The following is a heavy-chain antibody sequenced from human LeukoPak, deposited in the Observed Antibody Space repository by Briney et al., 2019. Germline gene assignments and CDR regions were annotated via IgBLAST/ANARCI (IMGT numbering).Heavy chain of an antibody. Sequence: GGSLKLSCAASEFTFSSYWMSWVRHAPGKGLEWVANIKQDGSEKNCVDSVKGRFTISRDNAKNSLYLQMSSLRAEDTAVYYCARDLIHGTFDIWGQGTMVTVSS. V-gene: IGHV3-7*01. J-gene: IGHJ3*02. CDR2: IKQDGSEK. CDR3: ARDLIHGTFDI. D-gene: IGHD4-17*01. CDR1: EFTFSSYW.